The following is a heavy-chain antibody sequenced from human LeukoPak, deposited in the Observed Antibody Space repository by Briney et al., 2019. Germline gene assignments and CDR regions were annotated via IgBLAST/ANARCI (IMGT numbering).Heavy chain of an antibody. CDR3: ARALGSPLDY. CDR2: INSDGSII. D-gene: IGHD1-26*01. V-gene: IGHV3-74*01. J-gene: IGHJ4*02. Sequence: GGSLRLSCAASGFTFSTSWMHWVRQAPGKGLVWVSRINSDGSIITYAASVKGRFTISRDNAKNTLYLQMNSLRAEDTAVYYCARALGSPLDYWGQGTLVTVSS. CDR1: GFTFSTSW.